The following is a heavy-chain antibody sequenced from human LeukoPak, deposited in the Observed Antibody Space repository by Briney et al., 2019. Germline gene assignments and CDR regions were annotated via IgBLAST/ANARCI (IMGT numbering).Heavy chain of an antibody. CDR1: GFTFSSYS. CDR2: ISGSGGST. J-gene: IGHJ4*02. V-gene: IGHV3-23*01. Sequence: PGGSLRLPCAASGFTFSSYSMIWVRQAPPKGLEWGSAISGSGGSTYYADPVKSPFTISRDNSKNTLYLQMNSLRAEDTAVCYCGKSGEMATINYWGQGTLVTASS. D-gene: IGHD5-24*01. CDR3: GKSGEMATINY.